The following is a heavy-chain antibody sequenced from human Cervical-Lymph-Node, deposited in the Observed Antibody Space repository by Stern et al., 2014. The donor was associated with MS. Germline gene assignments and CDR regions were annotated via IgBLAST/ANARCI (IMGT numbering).Heavy chain of an antibody. D-gene: IGHD2/OR15-2a*01. V-gene: IGHV1-18*01. Sequence: QVQLVQSGAEVKKPGASVKVSCKASGHTFFIYGISWVRQAPGQGLEWMGWISGYNGNTNYAQNFQGRVTMTTDTSTSTTYMELRSLRSDDTAVYYCARQIVRYFDYWGQGSLVTVSS. J-gene: IGHJ4*02. CDR3: ARQIVRYFDY. CDR2: ISGYNGNT. CDR1: GHTFFIYG.